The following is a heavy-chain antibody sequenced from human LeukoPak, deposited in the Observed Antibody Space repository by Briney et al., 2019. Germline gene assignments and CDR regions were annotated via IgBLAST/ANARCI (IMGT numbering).Heavy chain of an antibody. V-gene: IGHV4-59*01. D-gene: IGHD6-19*01. CDR3: ARDLILVAGPPRSDWYFDL. J-gene: IGHJ2*01. CDR1: GGSISSYY. Sequence: PSETLSLTCTVSGGSISSYYWSWLRQPPGKGLEWIGYIYYSGSTNYNPSLKSRVTISVDTSKNQFSLKLSSVTAADTAVYYCARDLILVAGPPRSDWYFDLWGRGTLVTVSS. CDR2: IYYSGST.